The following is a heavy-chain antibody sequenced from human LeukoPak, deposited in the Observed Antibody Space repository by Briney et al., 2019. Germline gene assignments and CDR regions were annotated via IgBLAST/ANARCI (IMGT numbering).Heavy chain of an antibody. D-gene: IGHD5-12*01. Sequence: GGSLRLSCSASGFTFSSHAIHWVRQAPGKGLECASAISNSGGSTYYADSVKGRFTISRDNSKNTLYLQMSSLRTEDTAVYYCAKHSYRVDSFTDYWGQGTLVTVSS. CDR2: ISNSGGST. CDR3: AKHSYRVDSFTDY. V-gene: IGHV3-64D*06. CDR1: GFTFSSHA. J-gene: IGHJ4*02.